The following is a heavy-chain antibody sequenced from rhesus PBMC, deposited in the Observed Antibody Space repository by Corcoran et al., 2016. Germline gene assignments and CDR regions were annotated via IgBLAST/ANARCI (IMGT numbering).Heavy chain of an antibody. CDR1: GGSISDDYY. J-gene: IGHJ6*01. CDR3: ARDDYGVS. CDR2: IYDSGGGT. V-gene: IGHV4-106*01. D-gene: IGHD4-29*01. Sequence: QVQLQESGPGLVKPSETLSRTCAVSGGSISDDYYWNWMRQPPGKGLEWIGYIYDSGGGTNSNPSLKNRVTISIDTSKTQFSLTLTSVTAADTAVYYCARDDYGVSWGQGVVVTVSS.